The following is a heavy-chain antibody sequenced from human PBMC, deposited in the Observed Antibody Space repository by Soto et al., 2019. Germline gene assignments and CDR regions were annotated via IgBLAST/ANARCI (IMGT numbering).Heavy chain of an antibody. D-gene: IGHD3-16*01. CDR1: GYTFTRYG. V-gene: IGHV1-18*01. Sequence: QVQLVQSGAEVKNPGASVKVSCKASGYTFTRYGIGWARQAPGQGLEWMGWINTYNGNTNYAQNVQARVTLTTDTPXSTAYMELRSLRSNDTAIYYCAMVDVYVTPSPQDVWGQGTTVIVSS. CDR2: INTYNGNT. CDR3: AMVDVYVTPSPQDV. J-gene: IGHJ6*02.